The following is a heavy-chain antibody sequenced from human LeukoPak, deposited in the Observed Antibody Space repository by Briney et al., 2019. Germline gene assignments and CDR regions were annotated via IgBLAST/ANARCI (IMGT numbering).Heavy chain of an antibody. Sequence: SSETLFLTCTASGGSISYYYWSWIRQSPRKVLEWIGYVYYSGTTNYNPSLKSRVIISIDTSKNQFFFDLSAVTAADTAVYYCTRGYNGVDVWGHGTAVTVSS. CDR2: VYYSGTT. J-gene: IGHJ6*02. CDR3: TRGYNGVDV. CDR1: GGSISYYY. V-gene: IGHV4-59*08.